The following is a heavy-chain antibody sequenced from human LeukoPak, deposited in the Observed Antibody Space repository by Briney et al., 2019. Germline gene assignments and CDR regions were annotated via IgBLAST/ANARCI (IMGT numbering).Heavy chain of an antibody. CDR3: AKALGEEGAFDI. Sequence: GWSLRLSCAASGFSFSSYAMSWVGQAPGKGLEWVSAISRSGGSTYYADSVKRRFTLSRDNSKNTLYLQMNSLRSEDMAVYYCAKALGEEGAFDIWGQGTMFTVSS. CDR1: GFSFSSYA. D-gene: IGHD3-16*01. CDR2: ISRSGGST. J-gene: IGHJ3*02. V-gene: IGHV3-23*01.